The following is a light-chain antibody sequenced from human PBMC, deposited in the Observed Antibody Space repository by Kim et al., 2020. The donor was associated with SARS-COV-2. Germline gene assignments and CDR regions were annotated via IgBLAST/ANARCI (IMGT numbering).Light chain of an antibody. J-gene: IGKJ5*01. CDR2: AAS. Sequence: ASVGDRVTITCRASQSISSYLNWYQQKPEKAPKLLIYAASSLQSGVPSRFSGSGSGTDFTLTISSLQPEDFATYYCQQSDSTPITFGQGTRLEIK. CDR3: QQSDSTPIT. V-gene: IGKV1-39*01. CDR1: QSISSY.